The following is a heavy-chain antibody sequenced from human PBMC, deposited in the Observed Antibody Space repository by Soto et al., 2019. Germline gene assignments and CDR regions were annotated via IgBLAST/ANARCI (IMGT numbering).Heavy chain of an antibody. Sequence: SETLSLTCTVSGSSTSSSSYYWGWIRQPPGKGLEWIGSIYYRGSTYYNPSLKSRVTISVDTSKNHFSLKLSSVTAAATAVYYCARQGGSGSMRLDYYGVDDWGEVSRVTV. CDR1: GSSTSSSSYY. D-gene: IGHD3-10*01. J-gene: IGHJ6*02. CDR2: IYYRGST. CDR3: ARQGGSGSMRLDYYGVDD. V-gene: IGHV4-39*01.